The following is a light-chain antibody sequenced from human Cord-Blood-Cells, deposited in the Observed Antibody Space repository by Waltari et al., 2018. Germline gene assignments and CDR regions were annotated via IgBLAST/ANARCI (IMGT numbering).Light chain of an antibody. CDR3: QQYDNLPPLT. CDR1: QDISNY. CDR2: DAS. J-gene: IGKJ4*01. V-gene: IGKV1-33*01. Sequence: DIQMTQSPSSLSASVGDRVTITCQASQDISNYLNWYQQKPGKAPKLLIYDASNLETGVPSRFSRSGSGTDFTFTISSLQPEDIATYYCQQYDNLPPLTFGGETKVEIK.